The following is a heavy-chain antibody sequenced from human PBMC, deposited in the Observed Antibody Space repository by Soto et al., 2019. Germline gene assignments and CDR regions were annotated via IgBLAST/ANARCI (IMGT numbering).Heavy chain of an antibody. CDR2: INHSGST. CDR3: ARAGVLWLGALRSTHY. J-gene: IGHJ4*02. CDR1: GGSFSGYY. V-gene: IGHV4-34*01. Sequence: SETLSLTCAVYGGSFSGYYWSWIRQPPGKGLEWIGEINHSGSTNYNPSLKSRVTISVDTSKNQFSLKLSSVTAADTVVYYCARAGVLWLGALRSTHYCGQGTLVTVSS. D-gene: IGHD3-10*01.